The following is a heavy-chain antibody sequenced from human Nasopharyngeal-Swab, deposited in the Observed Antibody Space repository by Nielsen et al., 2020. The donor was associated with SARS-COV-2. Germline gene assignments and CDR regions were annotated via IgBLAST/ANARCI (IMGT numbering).Heavy chain of an antibody. Sequence: GGSLRLSCAASGFTFTSYATSWVRQAPGKGLEWVSAISGSGGSTYYADSVKGRFTISRDNSKNTLYLQMNSLRAEDTAVYYCAKDGYSSSWQTRLFDYWGQGTLVTVSS. J-gene: IGHJ4*02. D-gene: IGHD6-13*01. V-gene: IGHV3-23*01. CDR2: ISGSGGST. CDR1: GFTFTSYA. CDR3: AKDGYSSSWQTRLFDY.